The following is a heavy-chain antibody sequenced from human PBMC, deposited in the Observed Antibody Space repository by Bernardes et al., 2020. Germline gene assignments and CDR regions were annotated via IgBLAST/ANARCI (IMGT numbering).Heavy chain of an antibody. V-gene: IGHV3-30*18. D-gene: IGHD2-15*01. CDR3: AKDVELYCSGGSCYPNDY. CDR1: GFTFSSYG. CDR2: ISYDGSNK. J-gene: IGHJ4*02. Sequence: SLRLSCAASGFTFSSYGMHWVRQAPGKGLEWVAVISYDGSNKYYADSVKGRFTISRDNSKNTLYLQMNSLRAEDTAVYYCAKDVELYCSGGSCYPNDYWGQGTLVTVSS.